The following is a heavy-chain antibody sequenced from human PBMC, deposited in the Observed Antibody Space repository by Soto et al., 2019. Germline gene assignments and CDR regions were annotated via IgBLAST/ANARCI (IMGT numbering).Heavy chain of an antibody. J-gene: IGHJ4*02. V-gene: IGHV3-43*01. CDR2: ITWDAGSA. Sequence: EVQLLESGGGLVQPGGSLRLSCAGSGFTFDDHTMHWVRQAPGKGLEWVSLITWDAGSAFYADSVRGRFTISRDNSKNSLYLQMNSLRTEDPALYYCAKEKDRIFDYWGRGTPVTVSS. CDR1: GFTFDDHT. CDR3: AKEKDRIFDY.